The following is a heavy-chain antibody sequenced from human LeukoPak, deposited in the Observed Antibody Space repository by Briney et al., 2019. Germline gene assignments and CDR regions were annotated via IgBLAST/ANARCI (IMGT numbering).Heavy chain of an antibody. CDR3: ARVDSSGDYFDY. J-gene: IGHJ4*02. D-gene: IGHD3-22*01. V-gene: IGHV4-59*01. CDR1: GGSISSYY. Sequence: SETLSLTRTVSGGSISSYYWSWIRQPPGKGLEWIGYIYYSGSTNYNPSLKSRVTISVDTSKNQFSLKLSSVTAADTAVYYCARVDSSGDYFDYWGQGTLVTVSS. CDR2: IYYSGST.